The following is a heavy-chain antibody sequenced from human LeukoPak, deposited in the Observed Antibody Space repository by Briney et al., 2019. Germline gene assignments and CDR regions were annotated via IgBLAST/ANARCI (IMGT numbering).Heavy chain of an antibody. J-gene: IGHJ3*02. Sequence: ASVKVSCKASGYTFTSYGISWVRQAPGQGLEWMGWISAYNGNTNYAQKLQGRVTMTTDTSTSTAYMELRSLRSDDTAVYYCARDGDYGGSSYDAFDIWGQGTMVTVSS. CDR2: ISAYNGNT. V-gene: IGHV1-18*01. D-gene: IGHD4-23*01. CDR3: ARDGDYGGSSYDAFDI. CDR1: GYTFTSYG.